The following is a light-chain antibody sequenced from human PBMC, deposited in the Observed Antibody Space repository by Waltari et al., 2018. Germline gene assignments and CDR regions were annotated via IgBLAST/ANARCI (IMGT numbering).Light chain of an antibody. V-gene: IGLV1-47*01. CDR2: RNN. CDR1: NPNLGSNS. CDR3: ASWDDSHYV. Sequence: QSVLTQPPSASETPGQRVTIPCSGSNPNLGSNSPYWYQQLPGTAPKLLIYRNNPRPSGVPDRFSASKSGTSASLAIDGLRSEDEAIYYCASWDDSHYVFGPGTQVTVL. J-gene: IGLJ1*01.